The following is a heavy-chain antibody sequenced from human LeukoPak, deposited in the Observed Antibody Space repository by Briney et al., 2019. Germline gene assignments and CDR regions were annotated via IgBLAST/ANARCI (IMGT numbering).Heavy chain of an antibody. Sequence: SETLSLTCTVSGGPISSYYWSWIRQPPGKGLEWIGYIYYSGSTNYNPSLKSRVTISVDTYKNQFSLKLSSVTAADTAVYYCARGSLDDSSGYYFYYYGMDVWGQGTTVTVSS. CDR1: GGPISSYY. CDR2: IYYSGST. D-gene: IGHD3-22*01. V-gene: IGHV4-59*01. J-gene: IGHJ6*02. CDR3: ARGSLDDSSGYYFYYYGMDV.